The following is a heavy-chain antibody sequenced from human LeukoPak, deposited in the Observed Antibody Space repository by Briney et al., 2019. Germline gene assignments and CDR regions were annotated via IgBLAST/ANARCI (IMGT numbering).Heavy chain of an antibody. Sequence: PGGSLRLSCAASGFTFSSYAMSWVRQPPGKGLEWVSAISGSGGSTYYADSVKGRFTISRDNFKNTLYLQMNSLRAEDTAVYYCAKELGYCSSTSCYRGFANPFDYWGQGTLVTVSS. CDR2: ISGSGGST. CDR3: AKELGYCSSTSCYRGFANPFDY. CDR1: GFTFSSYA. J-gene: IGHJ4*02. V-gene: IGHV3-23*01. D-gene: IGHD2-2*02.